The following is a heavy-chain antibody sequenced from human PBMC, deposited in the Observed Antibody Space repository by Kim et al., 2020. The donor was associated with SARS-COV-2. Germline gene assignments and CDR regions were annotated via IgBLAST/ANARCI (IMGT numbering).Heavy chain of an antibody. CDR2: K. CDR3: AREGPRYYFDY. J-gene: IGHJ4*02. V-gene: IGHV3-33*01. Sequence: KYYADSVEGRFTISRDNSKNTLYLQMNSLRAEDTAVYYCAREGPRYYFDYWGQGTLVTVSS.